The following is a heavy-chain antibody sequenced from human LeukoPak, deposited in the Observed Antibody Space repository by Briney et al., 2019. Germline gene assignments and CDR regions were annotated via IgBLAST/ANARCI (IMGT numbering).Heavy chain of an antibody. CDR1: GYGFIDYW. V-gene: IGHV5-51*01. CDR3: ARSGTAFSLRGFDY. D-gene: IGHD3-3*02. Sequence: GESLKISCKGSGYGFIDYWVGWVRQMPGKGLEWMGIIYPGDSDTRYSPSFQGQVTISADKSISTAYLQWSSLKASDSAMYYCARSGTAFSLRGFDYWGQGTLVTVSS. J-gene: IGHJ4*02. CDR2: IYPGDSDT.